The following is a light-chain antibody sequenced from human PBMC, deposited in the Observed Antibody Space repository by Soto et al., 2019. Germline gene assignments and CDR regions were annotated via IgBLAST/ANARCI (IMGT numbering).Light chain of an antibody. V-gene: IGLV2-23*02. CDR3: CSYAGSSTDV. CDR2: EVT. J-gene: IGLJ1*01. Sequence: QSVLTQPASVSGSPGQSITISCTGTSSDVGNYKLVSWYQQHPGKAPKIMIYEVTKRPSGVSNRFSGSKSGNTASLTISGLQADDEADYYCCSYAGSSTDVFGSGTKVTVL. CDR1: SSDVGNYKL.